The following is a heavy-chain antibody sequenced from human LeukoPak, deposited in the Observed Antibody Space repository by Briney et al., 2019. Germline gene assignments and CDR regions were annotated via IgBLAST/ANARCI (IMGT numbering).Heavy chain of an antibody. Sequence: GGSLRLSCAASGFTSSSYSMNWVRQAPGKGLEWVSSISSSSSYIYYADSVKGRFTISRDNAKNSLYLQMNSLRAEDTAVYYCARSLEYSSSSGYWGQGTLVTVSS. CDR2: ISSSSSYI. CDR1: GFTSSSYS. CDR3: ARSLEYSSSSGY. V-gene: IGHV3-21*01. D-gene: IGHD6-6*01. J-gene: IGHJ4*02.